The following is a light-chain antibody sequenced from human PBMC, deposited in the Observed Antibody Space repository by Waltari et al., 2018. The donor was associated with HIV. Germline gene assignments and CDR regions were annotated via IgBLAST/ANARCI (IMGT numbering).Light chain of an antibody. V-gene: IGLV3-21*04. J-gene: IGLJ1*01. CDR3: QLWDTSTDHYV. CDR2: YND. Sequence: SYILTQPPSVSVAPGKTASITCGGNNIGSHSVHWYPQKPGQAPVLVIYYNDDRPSGIPERFSGSKSGNTATLTISRVEAGDEADYYCQLWDTSTDHYVFGTGTKVTVL. CDR1: NIGSHS.